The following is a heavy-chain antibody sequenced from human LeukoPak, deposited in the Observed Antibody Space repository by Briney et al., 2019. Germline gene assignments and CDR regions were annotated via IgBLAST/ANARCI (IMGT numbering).Heavy chain of an antibody. Sequence: ASVTVSFKLSAQTFHNHLIHWLRQAPGQGLEWMGMINPRDGTTRTLQKFQGRVTMTRDTSKSTLYMGLSSLRTEDTATYFCAGSADSEFDFWGQGTLVTVSS. J-gene: IGHJ4*02. CDR2: INPRDGTT. CDR1: AQTFHNHL. V-gene: IGHV1-46*02. CDR3: AGSADSEFDF.